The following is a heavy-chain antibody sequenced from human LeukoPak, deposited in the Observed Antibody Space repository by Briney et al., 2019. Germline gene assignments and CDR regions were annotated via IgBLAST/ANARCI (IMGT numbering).Heavy chain of an antibody. CDR1: GDSISSSNYY. CDR2: IFYSGST. Sequence: PSETLSLTCTVSGDSISSSNYYWGWLRQPPGKGLEWIGSIFYSGSTYYNPSLKSRVTVSVDTSKNQFSLNLSSVTAADTAVYFCARNWRVAGSYFDFWGQGTLVTVSS. CDR3: ARNWRVAGSYFDF. J-gene: IGHJ4*02. V-gene: IGHV4-39*01. D-gene: IGHD6-19*01.